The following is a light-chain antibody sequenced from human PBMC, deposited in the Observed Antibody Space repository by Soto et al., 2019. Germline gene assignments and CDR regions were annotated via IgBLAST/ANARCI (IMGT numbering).Light chain of an antibody. CDR1: QSVSSN. V-gene: IGKV3-15*01. Sequence: EIVMXQSPXTXXVSPGXXTTIXCRASQSVSSNLAWYQQKPGQAPRLLIYGASTRATGIPARFSGSGSGTGFTLTISSLQSEDFAVYYCQQYNNWPLTFGGGTKVDI. J-gene: IGKJ4*01. CDR2: GAS. CDR3: QQYNNWPLT.